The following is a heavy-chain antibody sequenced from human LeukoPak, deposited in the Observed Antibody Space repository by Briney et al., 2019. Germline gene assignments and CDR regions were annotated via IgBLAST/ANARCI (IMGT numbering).Heavy chain of an antibody. J-gene: IGHJ4*02. Sequence: ASVKVSYMASGYTFTGYYMHWVRQAPGQGLEWMGWINPNSSDTNYAEKFQGRVTMTRDTSISTAYMDLRRLRSDDTAVYYCARDYSSSSGYFDYWGQGTLVTVSS. CDR3: ARDYSSSSGYFDY. CDR2: INPNSSDT. CDR1: GYTFTGYY. D-gene: IGHD6-6*01. V-gene: IGHV1-2*02.